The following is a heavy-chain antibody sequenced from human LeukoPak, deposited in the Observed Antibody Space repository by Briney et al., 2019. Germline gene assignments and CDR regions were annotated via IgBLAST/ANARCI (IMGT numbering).Heavy chain of an antibody. CDR1: GFTFSSYA. Sequence: GGSLRLSCVASGFTFSSYAMSWVRQAPGKGLEWVSAISGSGANTYYADSVKGRFTISRDNSKNTLYLQMNSLRAEDTAVYYCAVRAVIIVSKGFDPRGQGTLVTVSS. CDR2: ISGSGANT. J-gene: IGHJ5*02. CDR3: AVRAVIIVSKGFDP. D-gene: IGHD3-10*01. V-gene: IGHV3-23*01.